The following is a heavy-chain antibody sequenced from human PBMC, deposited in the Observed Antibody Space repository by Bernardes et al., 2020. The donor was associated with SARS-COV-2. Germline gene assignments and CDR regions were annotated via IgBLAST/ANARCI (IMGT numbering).Heavy chain of an antibody. Sequence: GGSLRLSCAASGFTFSSYAMSWVRQAPGKGLEWVAVIWYDGSNKYYADSVKGRFTISRDNSKNTLYLQMNSLRAEDTAVYYCARDGYGSGSLDYWGQGTLVTVSS. CDR2: IWYDGSNK. D-gene: IGHD3-10*01. V-gene: IGHV3-33*08. CDR3: ARDGYGSGSLDY. J-gene: IGHJ4*02. CDR1: GFTFSSYA.